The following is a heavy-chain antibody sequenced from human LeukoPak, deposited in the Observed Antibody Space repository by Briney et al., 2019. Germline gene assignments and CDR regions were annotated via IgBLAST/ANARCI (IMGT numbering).Heavy chain of an antibody. CDR3: ASSRPYDFWSGYTALAFDI. CDR2: IYYSGST. Sequence: PSETLSLTCTVSGGSISSSSYYWGWIRQPPGKGLEWIGSIYYSGSTYYNPSLKSRVTISVDTSKNQFSLKLSSVTAADTAVYYCASSRPYDFWSGYTALAFDIWGQGTMVTVSS. V-gene: IGHV4-39*01. D-gene: IGHD3-3*01. J-gene: IGHJ3*02. CDR1: GGSISSSSYY.